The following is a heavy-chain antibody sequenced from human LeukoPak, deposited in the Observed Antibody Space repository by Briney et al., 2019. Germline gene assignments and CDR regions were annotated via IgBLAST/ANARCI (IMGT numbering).Heavy chain of an antibody. CDR1: GFTFSSYA. CDR3: AKDRLLNCRGDCYIFDY. Sequence: GGSLRLSCAASGFTFSSYAMSWVRQAPGKGLEWVSTISGSGGSTYYADSVKGRFTISRDNFKNTLYLQMNSLRAEDTAVYYCAKDRLLNCRGDCYIFDYWGQGTVVTVSS. V-gene: IGHV3-23*01. J-gene: IGHJ4*02. CDR2: ISGSGGST. D-gene: IGHD2-21*02.